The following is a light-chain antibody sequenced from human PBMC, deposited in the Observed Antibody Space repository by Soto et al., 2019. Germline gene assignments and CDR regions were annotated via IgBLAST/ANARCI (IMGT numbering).Light chain of an antibody. J-gene: IGKJ1*01. CDR2: AAS. Sequence: DVQMTQSPSSLSASVGDIVTITCRASQTINTYLHWYQQKPGKAPNLLIYAASSLKNGFPSRFSGSGSGTDFTLTISNLQPEDFATYYCQQSYSTFKTFGQGTKVESK. V-gene: IGKV1-39*01. CDR1: QTINTY. CDR3: QQSYSTFKT.